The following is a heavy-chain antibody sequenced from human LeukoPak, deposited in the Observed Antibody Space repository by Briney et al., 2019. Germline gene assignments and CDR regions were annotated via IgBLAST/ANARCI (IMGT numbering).Heavy chain of an antibody. Sequence: GGSLRLSCAASGFTFSSYAMSWVRHAPGKGLEWVSAISGSGGSTYYADSVKGRFTISRDNSKNTLYLQMNSLRAEDTAVYYCAKDPYYYDSSGYSHFDYWGQGTLVTVSS. CDR1: GFTFSSYA. CDR2: ISGSGGST. D-gene: IGHD3-22*01. J-gene: IGHJ4*02. CDR3: AKDPYYYDSSGYSHFDY. V-gene: IGHV3-23*01.